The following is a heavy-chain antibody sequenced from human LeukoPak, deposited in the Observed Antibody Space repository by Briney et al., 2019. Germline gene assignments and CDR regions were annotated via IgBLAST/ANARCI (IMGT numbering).Heavy chain of an antibody. Sequence: GASVKVSCKASGYTFTGYYMHWVRQAPGQGLEWMGWINPNSGGTNYAQKFQGGVTMTRDTSISTAYMELSRLRSDDTAVYYCARGGGQQLDYYYYYYMDVWGKGTTVTVSS. D-gene: IGHD6-13*01. CDR2: INPNSGGT. CDR1: GYTFTGYY. CDR3: ARGGGQQLDYYYYYYMDV. V-gene: IGHV1-2*02. J-gene: IGHJ6*03.